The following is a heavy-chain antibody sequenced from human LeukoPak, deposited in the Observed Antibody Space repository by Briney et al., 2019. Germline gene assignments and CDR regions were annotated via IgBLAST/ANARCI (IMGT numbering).Heavy chain of an antibody. J-gene: IGHJ4*02. CDR2: IYYSGST. CDR3: ARGPRGTFDY. Sequence: SETLSLTCTVSGGSISSYYWSWIRQPPRKGLEWIGYIYYSGSTNYNPSLKSRVTISVDTSKNQFSLKLSSVTAADTAVYYCARGPRGTFDYWGQGTLVTVSS. V-gene: IGHV4-59*01. CDR1: GGSISSYY.